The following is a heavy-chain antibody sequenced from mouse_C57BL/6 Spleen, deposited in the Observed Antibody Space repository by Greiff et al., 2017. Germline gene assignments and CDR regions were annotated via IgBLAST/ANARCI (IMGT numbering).Heavy chain of an antibody. CDR2: IDPETGGT. D-gene: IGHD2-2*01. J-gene: IGHJ2*01. Sequence: VQLQQSGAELVRPGASVTLSCKASGYTFTDYEMHWVKQTPVHGLEWIGAIDPETGGTAYNQKFKGKAILTADKSSSTAYMELRSLTSEDSAVYYCTRCYGYPRYWGQGTTLTVSS. V-gene: IGHV1-15*01. CDR3: TRCYGYPRY. CDR1: GYTFTDYE.